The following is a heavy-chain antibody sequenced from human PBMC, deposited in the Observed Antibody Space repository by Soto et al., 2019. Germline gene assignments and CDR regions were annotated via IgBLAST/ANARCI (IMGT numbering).Heavy chain of an antibody. CDR2: IRSKAYGGTT. Sequence: PGGSLRLSCTASGFTFGDYAMSWFRQAPGKGLEWVGFIRSKAYGGTTEYAASVKGRFTISRDDSKSIAYLQMNSLKTEDTAVYYCTRDLAMVRGVNFDYWGQGTLVTVSS. V-gene: IGHV3-49*03. D-gene: IGHD3-10*01. CDR3: TRDLAMVRGVNFDY. CDR1: GFTFGDYA. J-gene: IGHJ4*02.